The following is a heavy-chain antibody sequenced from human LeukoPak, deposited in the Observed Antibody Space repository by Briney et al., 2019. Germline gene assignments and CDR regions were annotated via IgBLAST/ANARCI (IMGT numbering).Heavy chain of an antibody. Sequence: GGSLRLSCAASGFTFSSYAMSWVRQAPGKGLEWVSAISGSGGSTYYADSVKGRFTISRDNSKNTLYLQMNSLRAEDTAVYYCAKDRLKFSSGYYPDYWGQGTLVTVPS. D-gene: IGHD3-22*01. J-gene: IGHJ4*02. CDR1: GFTFSSYA. V-gene: IGHV3-23*01. CDR2: ISGSGGST. CDR3: AKDRLKFSSGYYPDY.